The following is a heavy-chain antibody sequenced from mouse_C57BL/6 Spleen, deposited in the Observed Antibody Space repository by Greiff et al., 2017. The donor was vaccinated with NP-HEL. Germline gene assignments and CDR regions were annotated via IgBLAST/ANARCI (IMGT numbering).Heavy chain of an antibody. J-gene: IGHJ4*01. Sequence: QVQLQQSGAELVKPGASVKLSCKASGYTFTSYWMQWVKQRPGQGLEWIGEIDPSDSYTNYNQKFKGKATLTVDTSSSTAYMQLSSLTSEDSAVYYCARLGSCAMDYWGQGTSVTVSS. V-gene: IGHV1-50*01. CDR3: ARLGSCAMDY. CDR1: GYTFTSYW. CDR2: IDPSDSYT.